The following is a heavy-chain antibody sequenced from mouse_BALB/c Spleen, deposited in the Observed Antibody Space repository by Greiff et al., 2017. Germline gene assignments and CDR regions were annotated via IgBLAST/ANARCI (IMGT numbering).Heavy chain of an antibody. D-gene: IGHD4-1*01. CDR3: ARGGCWDGAWLAY. J-gene: IGHJ3*01. CDR1: GYTFTSYV. V-gene: IGHV1-14*01. CDR2: INPYNDGT. Sequence: EVQLQQSGPELVKPGASVKMSCKASGYTFTSYVMHWVKQKPGQGLEWIGYINPYNDGTKYNEKFKGKATLTSDKSSSTAYMELSSLTSEDSAVYYCARGGCWDGAWLAYWGQGTLVTVSA.